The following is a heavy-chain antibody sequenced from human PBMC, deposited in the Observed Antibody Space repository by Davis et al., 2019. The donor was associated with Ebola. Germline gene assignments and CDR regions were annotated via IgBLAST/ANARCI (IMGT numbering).Heavy chain of an antibody. CDR3: ARYGSGSYYNAFDI. CDR1: GGTFSSYA. J-gene: IGHJ3*02. D-gene: IGHD3-10*01. Sequence: SVKVSCKASGGTFSSYAISWVRQAPGQGLEWMGGSIPIFGTANYAQKFQGRVTITADESTSTAYMELSSLRSEDTAVYYCARYGSGSYYNAFDIWGQGTMVTVSS. CDR2: SIPIFGTA. V-gene: IGHV1-69*13.